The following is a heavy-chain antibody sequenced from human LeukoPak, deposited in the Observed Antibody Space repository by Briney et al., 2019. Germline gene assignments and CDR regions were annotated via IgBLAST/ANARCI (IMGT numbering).Heavy chain of an antibody. CDR3: ARTDYGGNSIWFDP. Sequence: SETLSLTCTVSGGSISSYYWSWIRQPPGKGLGWIGYIYTSGSTNYNPSLKSRVTILVDTSKNQFSLKLSSVTAADTAVYYCARTDYGGNSIWFDPWGQGTLVTVSS. CDR1: GGSISSYY. J-gene: IGHJ5*02. CDR2: IYTSGST. D-gene: IGHD4-23*01. V-gene: IGHV4-4*09.